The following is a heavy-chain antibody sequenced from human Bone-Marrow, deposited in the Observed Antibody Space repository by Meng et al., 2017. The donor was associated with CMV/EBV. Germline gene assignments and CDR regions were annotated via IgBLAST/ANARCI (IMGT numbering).Heavy chain of an antibody. CDR1: GFTFSSYW. V-gene: IGHV3-7*01. CDR2: IKQDGSEK. J-gene: IGHJ4*02. D-gene: IGHD5-24*01. CDR3: ARVSGWRWKY. Sequence: GESLNIPCAASGFTFSSYWMSWVRQAPGKGLEWVANIKQDGSEKYYVDSVKGRFTISRDNAKNSLYLQMNSLRAEDTAVYYCARVSGWRWKYWGQGTLVTVSS.